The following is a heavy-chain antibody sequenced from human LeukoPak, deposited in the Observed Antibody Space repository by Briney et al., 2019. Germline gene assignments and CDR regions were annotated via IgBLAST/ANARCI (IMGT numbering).Heavy chain of an antibody. V-gene: IGHV3-21*01. CDR2: ISSSSSYI. CDR3: ASYYDFWSGYYTYYFDY. D-gene: IGHD3-3*01. CDR1: GFTVSSNY. Sequence: GGSLRLSCAASGFTVSSNYMSWVRQAPGKGLEWVSSISSSSSYIYYADSVKGRFTISGDNAKNSLYLQMNSLRAEDTAVYYCASYYDFWSGYYTYYFDYWGQGTLVTVSS. J-gene: IGHJ4*02.